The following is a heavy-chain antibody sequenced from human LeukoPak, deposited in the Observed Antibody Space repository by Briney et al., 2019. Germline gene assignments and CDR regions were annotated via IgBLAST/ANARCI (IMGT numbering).Heavy chain of an antibody. D-gene: IGHD6-19*01. CDR2: IHYSGST. CDR3: ARVSAVAGYFDY. V-gene: IGHV4-31*03. CDR1: GGSISSGGYY. Sequence: SQTLSLTCTVSGGSISSGGYYWSWIRQHPGKGLEWIGYIHYSGSTYYNPSLKSRVTISVDTSKNQFSLKLSSVTAADTAVYYCARVSAVAGYFDYWGQGTLVTVSS. J-gene: IGHJ4*02.